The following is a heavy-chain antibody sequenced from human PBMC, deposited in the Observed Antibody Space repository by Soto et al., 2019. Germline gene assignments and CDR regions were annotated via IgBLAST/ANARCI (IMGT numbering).Heavy chain of an antibody. Sequence: GGSLRLSCAASGFTFSSYSMNWVRQAPGKGLEWVSYISSSSSTIYYADSVKGRFTISRDNAKNSLYLQMNSLRAEDTAVYYCARDGGGEREWLSHYYYYGMDVWGQGTTVTVSS. CDR1: GFTFSSYS. J-gene: IGHJ6*02. CDR3: ARDGGGEREWLSHYYYYGMDV. V-gene: IGHV3-48*04. CDR2: ISSSSSTI. D-gene: IGHD3-3*01.